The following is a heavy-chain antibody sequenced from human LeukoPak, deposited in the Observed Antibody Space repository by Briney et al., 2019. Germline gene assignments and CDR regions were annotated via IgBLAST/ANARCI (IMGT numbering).Heavy chain of an antibody. D-gene: IGHD2-15*01. CDR3: AIPPRHDFDDSRVHDAFDI. CDR2: IYDSGSI. V-gene: IGHV4-39*01. J-gene: IGHJ3*02. Sequence: SETLSLTCTVSGYSISSNRYYWGWIRQPPGKGLEGIGRIYDSGSICYHPSLKSLVIISVNTSKNQFLLKLTFVTAADAAVYYCAIPPRHDFDDSRVHDAFDIWGQGTMVPVSS. CDR1: GYSISSNRYY.